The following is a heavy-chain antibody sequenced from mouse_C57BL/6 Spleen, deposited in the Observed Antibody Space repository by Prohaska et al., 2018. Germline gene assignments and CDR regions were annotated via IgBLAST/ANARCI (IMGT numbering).Heavy chain of an antibody. V-gene: IGHV1-19*01. CDR2: INPYNGGT. J-gene: IGHJ2*01. Sequence: HGKSLEWIGVINPYNGGTSYNQKFKGKATLTVDKSSSTAYMELNSLTSEDSAVYYCARPHYYGSSYEGYFDYWGQGTTLTVSS. D-gene: IGHD1-1*01. CDR3: ARPHYYGSSYEGYFDY.